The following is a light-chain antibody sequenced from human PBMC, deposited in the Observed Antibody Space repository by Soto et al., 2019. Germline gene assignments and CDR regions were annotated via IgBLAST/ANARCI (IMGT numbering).Light chain of an antibody. CDR3: TSWTTSTTMK. CDR1: SSDVGAYNY. V-gene: IGLV2-14*01. Sequence: QSALTQPASVSGSPGQSITISCTGTSSDVGAYNYVSWYQQHPGKAPKLMIYDVNIRPSGVSNRFSGSKSGNTASLTISGLQAEDEADYYCTSWTTSTTMKFGGGTKVPS. J-gene: IGLJ2*01. CDR2: DVN.